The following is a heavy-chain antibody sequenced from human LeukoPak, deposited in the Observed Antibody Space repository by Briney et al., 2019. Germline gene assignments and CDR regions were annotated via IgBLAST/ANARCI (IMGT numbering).Heavy chain of an antibody. CDR1: GFTFNSYV. V-gene: IGHV3-23*01. D-gene: IGHD4-11*01. J-gene: IGHJ4*02. CDR3: AKRDYSNYLGY. CDR2: ISSSGYST. Sequence: PGGSLRLSCAASGFTFNSYVMKWVRQAPGKGLEWVSSISSSGYSTFYADSVKGQFTISRDNSKNTLYLQMNSLRADDTAVYYCAKRDYSNYLGYWGQGTLVTVSS.